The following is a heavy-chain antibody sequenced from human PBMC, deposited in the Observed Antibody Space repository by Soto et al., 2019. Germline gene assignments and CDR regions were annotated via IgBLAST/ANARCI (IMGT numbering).Heavy chain of an antibody. CDR1: GFTFSDYY. CDR2: ISSSSSYT. J-gene: IGHJ6*02. V-gene: IGHV3-11*06. CDR3: ARDRGEIQLWFDYGMDV. Sequence: GGSLRLSCAASGFTFSDYYMSWIRQAPGKGLEWVSYISSSSSYTNYADSVKGRFTISRDNAKNSLYLQMNSLRAEDTAVYYCARDRGEIQLWFDYGMDVWGQGTTVTVSS. D-gene: IGHD5-18*01.